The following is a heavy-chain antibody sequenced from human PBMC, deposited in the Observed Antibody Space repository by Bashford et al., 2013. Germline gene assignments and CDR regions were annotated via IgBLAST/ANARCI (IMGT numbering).Heavy chain of an antibody. J-gene: IGHJ4*02. CDR3: AKDPTPGNYYDSSGYSTLGY. CDR2: ISGSGGST. Sequence: VRQAPGKGLEWVSAISGSGGSTYYADSVKGRFTISRDNSKNTLYLQMNSLRAEDTAVYYCAKDPTPGNYYDSSGYSTLGYWGQGTLVTVSS. D-gene: IGHD3-22*01. V-gene: IGHV3-23*01.